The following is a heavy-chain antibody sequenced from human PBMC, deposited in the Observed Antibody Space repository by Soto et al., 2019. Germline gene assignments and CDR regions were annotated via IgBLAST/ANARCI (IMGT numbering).Heavy chain of an antibody. CDR2: IRSKANSYAT. CDR3: ARVGYAVTTGGAFDI. D-gene: IGHD4-17*01. J-gene: IGHJ3*02. Sequence: GSLRLSCAASGFTFSGSAMHWVRQASGKGLEWVGRIRSKANSYATAYAASVKGRFTISRDDSKNTAYLQMNSLKTEDTAVYYCARVGYAVTTGGAFDIWGQGTMVTVSS. CDR1: GFTFSGSA. V-gene: IGHV3-73*01.